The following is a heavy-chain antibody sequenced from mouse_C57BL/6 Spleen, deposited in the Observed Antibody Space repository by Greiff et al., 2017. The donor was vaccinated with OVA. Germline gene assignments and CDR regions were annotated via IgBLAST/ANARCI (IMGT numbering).Heavy chain of an antibody. CDR3: AGPYYYGSRAWFAY. D-gene: IGHD1-1*01. J-gene: IGHJ3*01. CDR2: INPNNGGT. Sequence: EVQLQESGPELVKPGASVKISCKASGYTFTDYYMNWVKQSHGKSLEWIGDINPNNGGTSYNQKFKGKATLTVDKSSSTAYMELRSLTSEDSAVYYCAGPYYYGSRAWFAYWGQGTLVTVSA. V-gene: IGHV1-26*01. CDR1: GYTFTDYY.